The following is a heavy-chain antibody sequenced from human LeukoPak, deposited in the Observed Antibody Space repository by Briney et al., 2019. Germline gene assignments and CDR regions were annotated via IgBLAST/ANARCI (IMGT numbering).Heavy chain of an antibody. V-gene: IGHV3-30*18. CDR3: AKLPGGQLLSAFDY. CDR1: GFTFSSYG. J-gene: IGHJ4*02. Sequence: GGSLRLFCAASGFTFSSYGMHWVRQAPGKGLEWVAVISYDGSNKYYADSVKGRFTISRDNSKNTLYLQMNSLRAEDTAVYYCAKLPGGQLLSAFDYWGQGTLVTVSS. D-gene: IGHD2-2*01. CDR2: ISYDGSNK.